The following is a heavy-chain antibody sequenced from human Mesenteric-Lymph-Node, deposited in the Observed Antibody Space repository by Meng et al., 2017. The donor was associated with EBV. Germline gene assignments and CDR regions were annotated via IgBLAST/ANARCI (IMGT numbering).Heavy chain of an antibody. J-gene: IGHJ4*02. CDR3: ARSGSYYGIDY. Sequence: QGQLVQSGAEVKKPGASVKVSCKASGYIFTTYTMHWVRQAPGQRLEWMGWISTGNGNTKFSQKFQGRVTIARDTSASTAYMELSSLRSEDTAIYYCARSGSYYGIDYWGQGTLVTVSS. CDR1: GYIFTTYT. D-gene: IGHD1-26*01. CDR2: ISTGNGNT. V-gene: IGHV1-3*04.